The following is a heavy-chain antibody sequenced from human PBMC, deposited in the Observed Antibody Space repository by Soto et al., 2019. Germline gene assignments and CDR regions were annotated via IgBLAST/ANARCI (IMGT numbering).Heavy chain of an antibody. V-gene: IGHV4-38-2*01. Sequence: SETLSLTCLVSGYSITSDFYWGWIREPPGKGLEWIGSIYHSGTTYSDPSLKSRLTISVDTSKNQFSLMLTSVTAADTAVYYCVRIGRESKSFYSWFDPWGQGSLVTVSS. CDR1: GYSITSDFY. D-gene: IGHD1-26*01. CDR3: VRIGRESKSFYSWFDP. J-gene: IGHJ5*02. CDR2: IYHSGTT.